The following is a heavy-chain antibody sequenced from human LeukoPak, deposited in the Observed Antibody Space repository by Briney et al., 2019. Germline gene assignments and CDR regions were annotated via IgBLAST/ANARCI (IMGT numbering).Heavy chain of an antibody. CDR1: GFTFSSYA. CDR2: ISGSGGST. J-gene: IGHJ4*02. V-gene: IGHV3-23*01. Sequence: GGSLRLSCAASGFTFSSYAMTWVRQAPGNGMEWVSAISGSGGSTYYTDSVKGRFTISRDNSKNTLYLQMSSLRAEDTAVYYCAKQAGGSGSYYYYWGQGTLVTVSS. D-gene: IGHD3-10*01. CDR3: AKQAGGSGSYYYY.